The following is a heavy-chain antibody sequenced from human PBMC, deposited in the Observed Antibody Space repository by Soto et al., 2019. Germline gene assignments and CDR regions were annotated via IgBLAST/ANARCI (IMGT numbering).Heavy chain of an antibody. CDR1: GFTFSNYA. Sequence: GGSLRLSCTASGFTFSNYAMTWARQAPGKGLEWVSIISGSGASTSYADSAKGRFTISRDNSQNTVYLEMNSLRADDTAVYFCAKEGSSIGGWFGRKFDSWGQGTQVTVSS. V-gene: IGHV3-23*01. CDR2: ISGSGAST. J-gene: IGHJ4*02. CDR3: AKEGSSIGGWFGRKFDS. D-gene: IGHD1-26*01.